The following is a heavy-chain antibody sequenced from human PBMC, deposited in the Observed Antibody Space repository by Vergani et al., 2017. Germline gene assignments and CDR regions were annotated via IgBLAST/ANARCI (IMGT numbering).Heavy chain of an antibody. CDR3: ASVNTETNGHLYYYYYMDV. Sequence: QVQLQQWGGGLLKPSETLSLTCVVNGGSFTSYHWTWIRQSPGEGLEWVGDIDHTGRPDYNPSLKSRLTMSLEKSRNQLSLTLNSVTATDTAIYFCASVNTETNGHLYYYYYMDVWGQGTAVTVS. CDR1: GGSFTSYH. V-gene: IGHV4-34*01. J-gene: IGHJ6*03. CDR2: IDHTGRP. D-gene: IGHD4-11*01.